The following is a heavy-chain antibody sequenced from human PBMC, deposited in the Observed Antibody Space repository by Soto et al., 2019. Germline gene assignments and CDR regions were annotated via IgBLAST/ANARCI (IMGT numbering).Heavy chain of an antibody. CDR1: GFTFSDHY. V-gene: IGHV3-72*01. Sequence: EVQLVESGGGLVQPGGSLRLSCAASGFTFSDHYMDWVRPAPGKGLEWVGRSRNKANRYSTEYAASVKGRFTISRDESKNSLYLQMNSLKTEDTAVYYCARFSGSYTRGLDYWGQGTLVTVSS. CDR3: ARFSGSYTRGLDY. CDR2: SRNKANRYST. J-gene: IGHJ4*02. D-gene: IGHD1-26*01.